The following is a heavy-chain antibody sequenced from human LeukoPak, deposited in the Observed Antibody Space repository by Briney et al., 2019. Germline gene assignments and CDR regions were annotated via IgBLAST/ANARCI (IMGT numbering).Heavy chain of an antibody. V-gene: IGHV1-69*05. Sequence: GASVKVSCKASGGTFSSYAISWVRQVPGQGLEWMGGIIPIFGTANYAQKFQGRVTITTDESTSTAYMELSSLRSEDTAVYYCARIVYCSGWCVWFGPCVHGTLVTGSS. CDR1: GGTFSSYA. CDR2: IIPIFGTA. J-gene: IGHJ5*02. CDR3: ARIVYCSGWCVWFGP. D-gene: IGHD6-19*01.